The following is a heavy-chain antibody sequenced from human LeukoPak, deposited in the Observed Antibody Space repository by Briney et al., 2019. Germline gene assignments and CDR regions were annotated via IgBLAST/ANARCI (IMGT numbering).Heavy chain of an antibody. CDR2: IYYSGST. Sequence: SETLSLTCTVSGGSISSSSYYWGWIRQPPGKGLGWIGSIYYSGSTYYNPSLKSRVTISVDTSKNQFSLKLSSVTAADTAVYYCARVPTYSGSYSFDYWGQGTLVTVSS. CDR3: ARVPTYSGSYSFDY. CDR1: GGSISSSSYY. J-gene: IGHJ4*02. V-gene: IGHV4-39*01. D-gene: IGHD1-26*01.